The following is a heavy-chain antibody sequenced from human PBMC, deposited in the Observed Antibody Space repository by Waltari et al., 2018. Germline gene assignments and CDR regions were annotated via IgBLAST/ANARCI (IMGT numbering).Heavy chain of an antibody. CDR3: ARDRGRGLYLDT. Sequence: QFHLQESGPGLVRPSGTLSLPCAASGASLSTPYCGSWVRQSPQKGLGWIGQVRGDGRTNYSPSVANRVTVSSDTSNNLFSLRMTSATAADTAVYYCARDRGRGLYLDTWGPGIQVTVSP. J-gene: IGHJ5*02. CDR2: VRGDGRT. V-gene: IGHV4-4*02. D-gene: IGHD2-15*01. CDR1: GASLSTPYC.